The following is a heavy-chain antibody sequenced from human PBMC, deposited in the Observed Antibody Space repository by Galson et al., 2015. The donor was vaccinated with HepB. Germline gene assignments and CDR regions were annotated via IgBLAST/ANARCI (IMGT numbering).Heavy chain of an antibody. Sequence: SLRLSCAASGFTFSSYAMHWVRQAPGKGLEWVAVISYDGSNKYYADSVKGRFTISRDNSKNTLYLQMNSLRAEDTAVYYCARGGLYDFWSGYSFALDYWGQGTLVTVSS. V-gene: IGHV3-30-3*01. CDR3: ARGGLYDFWSGYSFALDY. CDR1: GFTFSSYA. CDR2: ISYDGSNK. J-gene: IGHJ4*02. D-gene: IGHD3-3*01.